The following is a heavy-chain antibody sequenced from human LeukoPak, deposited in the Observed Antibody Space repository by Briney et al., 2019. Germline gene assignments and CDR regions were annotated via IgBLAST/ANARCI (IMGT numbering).Heavy chain of an antibody. CDR2: ISAYNGNT. J-gene: IGHJ6*02. Sequence: ASVKVSCKASGYTFTSYGISWVRQAPGQGLEWMGWISAYNGNTNYAQKLQGRVTMTTDTSTSTAYMELRGLRSDDTAVYYCASSYCSGDSCSRPYYYGMDVWGQGTTVTVSS. V-gene: IGHV1-18*01. CDR3: ASSYCSGDSCSRPYYYGMDV. D-gene: IGHD2-15*01. CDR1: GYTFTSYG.